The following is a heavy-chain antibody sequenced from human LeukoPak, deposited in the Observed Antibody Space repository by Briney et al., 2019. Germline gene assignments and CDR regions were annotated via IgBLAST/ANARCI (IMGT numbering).Heavy chain of an antibody. V-gene: IGHV1-69*04. CDR1: GDTFINYA. D-gene: IGHD5-18*01. CDR3: ARDSGGFSFGSIDP. Sequence: GASVKVSCKASGDTFINYALNWVRQAPRQGREWMGRIIPILSIANSAQKFQGRVTITANKSTSTAYMELSSLRSEDTAVYYCARDSGGFSFGSIDPWGQGTLVTVSS. J-gene: IGHJ5*02. CDR2: IIPILSIA.